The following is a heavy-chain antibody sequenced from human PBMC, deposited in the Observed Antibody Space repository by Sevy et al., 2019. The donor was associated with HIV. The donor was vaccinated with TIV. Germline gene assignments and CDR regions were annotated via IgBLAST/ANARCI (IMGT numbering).Heavy chain of an antibody. CDR3: AKTINSGGGVVPAANYYYYGLDV. V-gene: IGHV3-23*01. CDR1: GFTFSEYG. J-gene: IGHJ6*02. D-gene: IGHD2-2*01. Sequence: GGSLRLSCAASGFTFSEYGMHWVRQAPGKGLEWVSAINGKGRSTHYADSVEGRFTISRDNSKNTLYLEMNSLRAEDTAVYYCAKTINSGGGVVPAANYYYYGLDVWGQGTTVTVSS. CDR2: INGKGRST.